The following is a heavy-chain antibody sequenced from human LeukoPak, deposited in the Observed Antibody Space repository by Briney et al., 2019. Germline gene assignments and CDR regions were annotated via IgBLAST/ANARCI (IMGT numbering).Heavy chain of an antibody. D-gene: IGHD2/OR15-2a*01. CDR3: ATCRPGNYFPNY. Sequence: SVKVSCKASGYTFPSYDIKWVRQATGHGLEWMGWMKPNSGNTGHAQKFQAKVTITRNTSIRTTYMELSSLRSEDTAVYYCATCRPGNYFPNYWGQGTLVTVSS. CDR2: MKPNSGNT. CDR1: GYTFPSYD. V-gene: IGHV1-8*03. J-gene: IGHJ4*02.